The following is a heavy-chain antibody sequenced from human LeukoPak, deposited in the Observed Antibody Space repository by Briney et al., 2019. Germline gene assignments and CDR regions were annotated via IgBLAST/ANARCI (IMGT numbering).Heavy chain of an antibody. CDR1: GGSISSYY. CDR3: ARLEKYYDFWSGYYTRTGRFDP. V-gene: IGHV4-59*01. D-gene: IGHD3-3*01. J-gene: IGHJ5*02. CDR2: IYYSGST. Sequence: SETLSLTCTVSGGSISSYYWSWTRQPPGKGLEWIGYIYYSGSTNYNPSLKSRVTISVDTSKNQFSLKLSSVTAADTAVYYCARLEKYYDFWSGYYTRTGRFDPWGQGTLVTASS.